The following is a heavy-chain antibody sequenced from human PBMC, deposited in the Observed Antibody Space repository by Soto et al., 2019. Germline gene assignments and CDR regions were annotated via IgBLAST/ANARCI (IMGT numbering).Heavy chain of an antibody. CDR3: ASSSIAARGPHDY. CDR2: INPNSGGT. CDR1: GYTFTGYY. D-gene: IGHD6-6*01. V-gene: IGHV1-2*02. J-gene: IGHJ4*02. Sequence: ASVKVSCKASGYTFTGYYMHWVRQAPVQGLEWMGWINPNSGGTNYAQKFQGRVTMTRDTSISTAYMELSRLRSDDTAVYYCASSSIAARGPHDYCGQGTLVTVSS.